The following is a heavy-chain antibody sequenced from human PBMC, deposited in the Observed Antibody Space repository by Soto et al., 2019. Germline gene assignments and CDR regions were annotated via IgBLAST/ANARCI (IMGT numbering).Heavy chain of an antibody. V-gene: IGHV3-7*01. Sequence: PGGSLRLSCAASGFTFSSYWMSWVRQAPGKGLEWVANIKQDGSEKYYVDSVKGRFTISRDNAKNSLYLQMNSLRAEDTAVYYCARDSGYSYGPPDYWGQGTLVTVSS. D-gene: IGHD5-18*01. CDR3: ARDSGYSYGPPDY. J-gene: IGHJ4*02. CDR2: IKQDGSEK. CDR1: GFTFSSYW.